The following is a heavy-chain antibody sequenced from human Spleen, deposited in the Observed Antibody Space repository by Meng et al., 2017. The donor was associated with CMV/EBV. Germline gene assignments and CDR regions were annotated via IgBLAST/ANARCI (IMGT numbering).Heavy chain of an antibody. CDR3: AKARGYSYAYAMDV. J-gene: IGHJ6*02. D-gene: IGHD5-18*01. CDR1: GFTFSYYY. Sequence: GESLKISCAASGFTFSYYYMSWVRQAPGKGLEWVSVIYSGGNTYYADSVKGRFTISRDNSKNTLSLQMYSLRAEDTAVYYCAKARGYSYAYAMDVWGQGTTVTVSS. CDR2: IYSGGNT. V-gene: IGHV3-66*02.